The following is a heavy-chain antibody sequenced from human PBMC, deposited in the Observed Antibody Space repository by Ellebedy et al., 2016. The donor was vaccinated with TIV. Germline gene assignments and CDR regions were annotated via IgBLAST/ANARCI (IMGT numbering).Heavy chain of an antibody. D-gene: IGHD3/OR15-3a*01. CDR1: GFTFSSYW. V-gene: IGHV3-7*01. J-gene: IGHJ4*02. Sequence: GESLKISCAASGFTFSSYWMSWVRQAPGKGLEWVANIKQDGSEKYYVDSVKGRFTISRDNAKNSLYLQMNSLRAEDTAVYYCARVGRGWYFDYWGQGTLVTVSS. CDR3: ARVGRGWYFDY. CDR2: IKQDGSEK.